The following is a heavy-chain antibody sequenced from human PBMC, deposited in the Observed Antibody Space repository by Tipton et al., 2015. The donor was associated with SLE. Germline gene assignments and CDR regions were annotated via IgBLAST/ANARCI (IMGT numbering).Heavy chain of an antibody. D-gene: IGHD6-19*01. J-gene: IGHJ4*02. Sequence: TLSLTCAVSGYSISSGYYWGWIRQPPGKGLEYIGNIYFSGSTNYNPSLKSRVTISLDTSKTQFSLNLRSVTAADTAIYYCARGGYSSGWYGDYFVYCGQGTLVTVSS. CDR2: IYFSGST. CDR1: GYSISSGYY. V-gene: IGHV4-38-2*01. CDR3: ARGGYSSGWYGDYFVY.